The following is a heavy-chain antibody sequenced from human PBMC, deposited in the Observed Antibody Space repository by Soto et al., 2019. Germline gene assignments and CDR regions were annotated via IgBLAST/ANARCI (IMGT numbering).Heavy chain of an antibody. CDR2: ITSKAYGATT. D-gene: IGHD2-15*01. CDR3: ARDKRGCSVGSCYPFDS. V-gene: IGHV3-49*03. Sequence: GGCVRLCGSAGGYSFADYVLCWFRQAPGKGLEWLGFITSKAYGATTEYAASVKGKFTISRDDSKSLAYLQMNSLKTEDTAVYFCARDKRGCSVGSCYPFDSWGQGT. CDR1: GYSFADYV. J-gene: IGHJ4*02.